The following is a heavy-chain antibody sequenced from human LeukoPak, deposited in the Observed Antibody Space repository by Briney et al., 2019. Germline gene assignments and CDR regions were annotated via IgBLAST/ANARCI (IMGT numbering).Heavy chain of an antibody. D-gene: IGHD3-22*01. J-gene: IGHJ4*02. Sequence: PGGSLRLSCSASGFTFSSYAMSWVRQAPGKGLEWVSAIPTSGGTAYYADCVKGRFTISGDNSKNTLYLQMNSLRAEDTAVYYCTTKDTYYYDSSGYPRDVDYWGQGTLVTVSS. CDR3: TTKDTYYYDSSGYPRDVDY. CDR1: GFTFSSYA. V-gene: IGHV3-23*01. CDR2: IPTSGGTA.